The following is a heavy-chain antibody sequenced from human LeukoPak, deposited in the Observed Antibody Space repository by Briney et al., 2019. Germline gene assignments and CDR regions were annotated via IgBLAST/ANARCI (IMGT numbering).Heavy chain of an antibody. CDR3: AKDRRGYSGYGYDYYGMDV. CDR2: ISGSGGST. V-gene: IGHV3-23*01. D-gene: IGHD5-12*01. Sequence: GGSLRLSCAASGFTFSSYSMNWVRQAPGKGLEWVSGISGSGGSTNYADSVKGRFTISRDNSKNTLYLQMNSLRAEDTAVYYCAKDRRGYSGYGYDYYGMDVWGQGTTVTVSS. CDR1: GFTFSSYS. J-gene: IGHJ6*02.